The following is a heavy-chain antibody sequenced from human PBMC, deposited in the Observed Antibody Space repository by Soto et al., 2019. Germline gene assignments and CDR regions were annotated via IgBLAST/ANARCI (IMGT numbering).Heavy chain of an antibody. CDR1: GYTLTELS. V-gene: IGHV1-24*01. D-gene: IGHD4-17*01. CDR3: TTGGPYGPDRAFDI. Sequence: VKVSCKVSGYTLTELSMHWVRQAPGKGLEWMGGFDPEDGETIYAQKFQGRVTMTEDTSTDTAYMELSSLRSEDTAVYYCTTGGPYGPDRAFDIWGQGTMV. CDR2: FDPEDGET. J-gene: IGHJ3*02.